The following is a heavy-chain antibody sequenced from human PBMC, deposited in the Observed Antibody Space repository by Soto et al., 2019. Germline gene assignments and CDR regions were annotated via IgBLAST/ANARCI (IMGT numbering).Heavy chain of an antibody. J-gene: IGHJ6*02. Sequence: EVQLLESGAGLVQPGGSLRLSCAASGFIFSSYAMKWVRQAPGKGLEWVSLIGESGTPTYYADSVKGRFTISRDNSGNTLFLEMYSLRAEDTAVYYCARYIPGVRYYGMDVWGQGTTVTVSS. V-gene: IGHV3-23*01. D-gene: IGHD2-2*01. CDR3: ARYIPGVRYYGMDV. CDR1: GFIFSSYA. CDR2: IGESGTPT.